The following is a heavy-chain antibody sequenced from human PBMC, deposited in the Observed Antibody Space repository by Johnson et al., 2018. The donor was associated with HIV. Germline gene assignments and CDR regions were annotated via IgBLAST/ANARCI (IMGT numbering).Heavy chain of an antibody. CDR1: GFTFSSYG. Sequence: QVQLVESGGGVVQPGRSLRLSCAASGFTFSSYGMHWVRQAPGKGLEWVAVIWYDGSNKYYADYVKGRFAISRDNSKNTMYLQMNSLRAEDTAVYYCAKCSDQVLMGGEAFDIWGQGTMVTVSS. CDR3: AKCSDQVLMGGEAFDI. J-gene: IGHJ3*02. CDR2: IWYDGSNK. V-gene: IGHV3-33*06. D-gene: IGHD2-2*01.